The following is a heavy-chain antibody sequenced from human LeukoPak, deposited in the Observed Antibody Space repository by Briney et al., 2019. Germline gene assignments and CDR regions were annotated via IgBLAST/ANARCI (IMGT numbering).Heavy chain of an antibody. Sequence: PGGSLRLSCSPSGFIFINNWMTWVRQAPGNWLEWVANIKEDGSEKYYLYSVKGRFTISSDNTKKSLYLQMSSVRAEDTAVYFCARDMILLQSWGQGTLVTVSS. D-gene: IGHD3-16*01. CDR2: IKEDGSEK. V-gene: IGHV3-7*04. J-gene: IGHJ5*02. CDR3: ARDMILLQS. CDR1: GFIFINNW.